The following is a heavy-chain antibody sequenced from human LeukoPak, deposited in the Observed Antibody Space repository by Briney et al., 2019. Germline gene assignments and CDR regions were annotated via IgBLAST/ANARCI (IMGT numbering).Heavy chain of an antibody. CDR3: ARQNMIVVALDAFDI. CDR1: GGTFSSYA. CDR2: IIPIFGTA. V-gene: IGHV1-69*05. D-gene: IGHD3-22*01. J-gene: IGHJ3*02. Sequence: GSSVKVSCKASGGTFSSYAISWVRQAPGQGLEWMGRIIPIFGTANYAQKFQGRVTITTDESTSTAYMELSSLRSEDTAVYYCARQNMIVVALDAFDIWGQGTMVTVSS.